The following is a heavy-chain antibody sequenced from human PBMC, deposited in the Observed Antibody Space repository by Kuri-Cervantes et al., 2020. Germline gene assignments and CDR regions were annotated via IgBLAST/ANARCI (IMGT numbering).Heavy chain of an antibody. CDR2: IYYSGST. CDR3: ARHGPDVIVGATIHWYFDL. D-gene: IGHD1-26*01. V-gene: IGHV4-59*08. CDR1: GGSISSYY. Sequence: SETLSLTCTVSGGSISSYYWSWIRQPPGKGLEWIGYIYYSGSTNYNPSLQSRVTISVDTSKNQFSLKVSSVTAADTAVYYCARHGPDVIVGATIHWYFDLWGRGTLVTVSS. J-gene: IGHJ2*01.